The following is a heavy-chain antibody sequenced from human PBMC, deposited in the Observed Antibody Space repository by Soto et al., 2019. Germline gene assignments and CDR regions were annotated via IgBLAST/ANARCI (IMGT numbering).Heavy chain of an antibody. CDR1: GGSITNYY. D-gene: IGHD3-22*01. V-gene: IGHV4-59*08. Sequence: SETLCLTCPVSGGSITNYYYSWIRQPPGKGLGWIGYIFHTGTTSYNPSLKSRVTLSVDTSQSQFSLKLNSVTAADTAVYYCTTEAYDNSGSLAFDIWGPGTLVTVSS. CDR2: IFHTGTT. CDR3: TTEAYDNSGSLAFDI. J-gene: IGHJ3*02.